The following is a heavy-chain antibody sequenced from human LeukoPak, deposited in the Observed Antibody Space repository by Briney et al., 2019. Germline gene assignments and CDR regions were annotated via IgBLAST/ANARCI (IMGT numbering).Heavy chain of an antibody. Sequence: GGSLRLSCAASGFTFTTYWMSWVRQAPGKGLEWVANIKQDGSEEYYVDSVEGRFTISRDNAKNSLYLQMNSLTAEDTAVYYCARDLFPPADWGQGTLVTVSS. D-gene: IGHD3-10*02. V-gene: IGHV3-7*04. J-gene: IGHJ4*02. CDR1: GFTFTTYW. CDR3: ARDLFPPAD. CDR2: IKQDGSEE.